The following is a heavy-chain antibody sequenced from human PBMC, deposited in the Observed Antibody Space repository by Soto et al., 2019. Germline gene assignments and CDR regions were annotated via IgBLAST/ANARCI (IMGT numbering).Heavy chain of an antibody. CDR3: ARGRYGDYGY. Sequence: SETLSLTCAVYGGSFSGYYWSWIRQPPGKGLEWIGEINHSGSTNYNPSLRSRVTISVDTSKNQFSLKLSSVTAADTAVYYCARGRYGDYGYWGQGTLVTVSS. D-gene: IGHD4-17*01. CDR1: GGSFSGYY. CDR2: INHSGST. J-gene: IGHJ4*02. V-gene: IGHV4-34*01.